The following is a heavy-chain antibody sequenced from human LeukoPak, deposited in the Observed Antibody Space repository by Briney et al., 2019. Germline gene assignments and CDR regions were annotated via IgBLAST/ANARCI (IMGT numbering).Heavy chain of an antibody. CDR2: VSYDGNDH. CDR1: GFTFSGYA. Sequence: GRSLRLSCAASGFTFSGYAMNWVRQAPGKGLEWVAVVSYDGNDHYYADSVKGRFTISRDNSKNTLYLQMNSLRAEDTAVYYCAKPTGDTGWYGLFEYWGQGTLVTVSS. CDR3: AKPTGDTGWYGLFEY. J-gene: IGHJ4*02. D-gene: IGHD6-19*01. V-gene: IGHV3-30*18.